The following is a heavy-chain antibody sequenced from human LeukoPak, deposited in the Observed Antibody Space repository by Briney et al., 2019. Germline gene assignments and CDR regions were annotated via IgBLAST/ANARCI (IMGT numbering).Heavy chain of an antibody. CDR3: AREVAAAGREVDY. CDR2: IYHSGST. J-gene: IGHJ4*02. Sequence: SETLSLTCAVSGYSISSGYYWGWIRPPPGKGREWIGSIYHSGSTYYNPSLKSRVTISVDTSKNQFSLKLSSVTAADTAVYYCAREVAAAGREVDYWGQGTLVTVSS. CDR1: GYSISSGYY. D-gene: IGHD6-13*01. V-gene: IGHV4-38-2*02.